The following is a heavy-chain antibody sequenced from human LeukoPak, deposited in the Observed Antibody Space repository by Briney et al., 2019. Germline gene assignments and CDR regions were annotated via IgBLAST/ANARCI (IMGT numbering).Heavy chain of an antibody. CDR3: ARLDYGDWGSFDP. CDR2: IYYSGDT. Sequence: SETLSLTCTVSGGSISNSYYWGWIRQPPGKGLEWIGSIYYSGDTYYNPSLKSRVTVSMDTSKNQVSLRLSSVTAADTAVYYCARLDYGDWGSFDPWGQGTLVTVSS. CDR1: GGSISNSYY. J-gene: IGHJ5*02. V-gene: IGHV4-39*01. D-gene: IGHD4-17*01.